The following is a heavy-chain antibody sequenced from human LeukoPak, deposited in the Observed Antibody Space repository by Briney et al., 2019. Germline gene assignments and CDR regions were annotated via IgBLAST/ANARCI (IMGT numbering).Heavy chain of an antibody. V-gene: IGHV3-7*01. J-gene: IGHJ4*02. CDR2: INQDGSGK. Sequence: GGSLRLSCEGSGFSFSSYWMTWVRQAPGKGLAWVANINQDGSGKYYVDSVKGRFTISRDDAKNSLYLQMNSLRAEDTAVYYCARDSGRREDYWGQGTLVTVSS. D-gene: IGHD1-26*01. CDR1: GFSFSSYW. CDR3: ARDSGRREDY.